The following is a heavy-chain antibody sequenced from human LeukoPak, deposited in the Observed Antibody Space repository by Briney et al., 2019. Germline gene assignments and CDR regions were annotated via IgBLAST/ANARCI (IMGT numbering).Heavy chain of an antibody. V-gene: IGHV1-46*01. D-gene: IGHD5-18*01. Sequence: ASVKVSCKASGYTFTNYYFHWVRQAPGQGLEWMGIINPSGGSTSYAQKFQGRVTMTRGTSTSTVYMKLSSLRSEDTAVYYCAREIGPIQLHLWGSAFDYWGQGTLVTVSS. CDR1: GYTFTNYY. CDR3: AREIGPIQLHLWGSAFDY. J-gene: IGHJ4*02. CDR2: INPSGGST.